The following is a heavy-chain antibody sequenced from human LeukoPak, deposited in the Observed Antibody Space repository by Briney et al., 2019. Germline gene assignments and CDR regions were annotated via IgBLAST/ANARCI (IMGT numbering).Heavy chain of an antibody. J-gene: IGHJ6*02. CDR3: AKFSPTPLLNYYYYGMDV. Sequence: GGPLRLSCAASGFTFSTFAMSWVRQAPGTGLEWVSCFSGSGASTYYADSVKGRFTISRDNSKNTLYLQMNSLRAEDTAVYYCAKFSPTPLLNYYYYGMDVWGQGTTVTVSS. CDR2: FSGSGAST. V-gene: IGHV3-23*01. CDR1: GFTFSTFA.